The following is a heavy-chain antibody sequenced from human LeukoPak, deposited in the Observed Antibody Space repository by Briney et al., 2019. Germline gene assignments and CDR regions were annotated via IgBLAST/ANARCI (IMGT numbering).Heavy chain of an antibody. D-gene: IGHD3-16*02. Sequence: SETLSLTCTVSGGSISSSSYYWGWIRQPPGKGLEWIGSIYYSGGTYYNPSLKSRVTISVDTSKNQFSLKLSSVTAADTAVYYCARHGRETYYDYVWGSYRPYYFDYWGQGTLVTVSS. J-gene: IGHJ4*02. V-gene: IGHV4-39*01. CDR3: ARHGRETYYDYVWGSYRPYYFDY. CDR2: IYYSGGT. CDR1: GGSISSSSYY.